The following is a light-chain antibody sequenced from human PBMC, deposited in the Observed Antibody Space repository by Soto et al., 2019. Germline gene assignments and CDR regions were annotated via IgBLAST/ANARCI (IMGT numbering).Light chain of an antibody. CDR2: RDS. CDR1: NIGSKN. J-gene: IGLJ2*01. Sequence: SYELTQPLSVSVALGQTARITCGGTNIGSKNVHWYPQKPGQAPVLVIYRDSNRSSGIPERFSGSNSGNTATLTISRAQAGDEADYYCQVWGSSNLVFGGGTKLTVL. V-gene: IGLV3-9*01. CDR3: QVWGSSNLV.